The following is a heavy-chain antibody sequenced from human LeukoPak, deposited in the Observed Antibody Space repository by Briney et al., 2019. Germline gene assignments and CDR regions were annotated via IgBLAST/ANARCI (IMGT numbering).Heavy chain of an antibody. J-gene: IGHJ2*01. CDR1: GGSISSFY. Sequence: PSETLSLTCTVSGGSISSFYWSWIRQPPGKGLEWIGYVYYTGSTNYNPSLKSRVTISVDTSRKQFSLKLSSVTAADTAVYYCARGTYTAMGYWYFDLWGRGTLVTVSS. CDR3: ARGTYTAMGYWYFDL. D-gene: IGHD5-18*01. V-gene: IGHV4-59*01. CDR2: VYYTGST.